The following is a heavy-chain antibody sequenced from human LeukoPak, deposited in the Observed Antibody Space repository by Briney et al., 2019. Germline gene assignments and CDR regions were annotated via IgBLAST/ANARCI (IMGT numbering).Heavy chain of an antibody. V-gene: IGHV4-34*01. CDR2: INHSGST. CDR3: ARGKEQLYGTFDY. D-gene: IGHD6-6*01. Sequence: PSETLSLTCAVYGGSFSGYYWSWIRQPPGKGLEWIGEINHSGSTNYNPSLKSRVTISVDTSKNQFSLKLSSVIAADTAVYYCARGKEQLYGTFDYWGQGTLVTVSS. CDR1: GGSFSGYY. J-gene: IGHJ4*02.